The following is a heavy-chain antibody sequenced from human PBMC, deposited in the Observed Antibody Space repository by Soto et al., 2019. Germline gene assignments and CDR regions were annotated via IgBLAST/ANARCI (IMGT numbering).Heavy chain of an antibody. CDR2: IYSGGST. Sequence: VQLVETGGGLIQPGGSLSLSCAISGFTVKSGYMAWVRQAPGKGLEWVSTIYSGGSTYYADPVKGRFTISRDNDRNTLDLQMNSLRADDTAVYYCARVQRGNQFDDWGQGTLVTVSS. CDR1: GFTVKSGY. V-gene: IGHV3-53*02. CDR3: ARVQRGNQFDD. J-gene: IGHJ5*02.